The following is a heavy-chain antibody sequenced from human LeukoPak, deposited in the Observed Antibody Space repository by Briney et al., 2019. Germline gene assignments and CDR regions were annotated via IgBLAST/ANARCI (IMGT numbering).Heavy chain of an antibody. CDR1: GFTFSDYY. J-gene: IGHJ6*02. CDR2: ITGSGGST. Sequence: GGSLRLSCAASGFTFSDYYMSWIRQAPGKGLEWVSAITGSGGSTYYADSVKGRFTISRDNSKKTLYLQMNSLRAEDTAVYYCASPIATRQGYYYYGMDVWGQGTTVTVSS. CDR3: ASPIATRQGYYYYGMDV. D-gene: IGHD6-6*01. V-gene: IGHV3-23*01.